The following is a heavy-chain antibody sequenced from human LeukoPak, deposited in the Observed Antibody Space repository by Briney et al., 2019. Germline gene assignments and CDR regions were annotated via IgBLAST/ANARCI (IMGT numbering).Heavy chain of an antibody. Sequence: SETLSLTCTVSGGSISSYYWSWIRQPAGKGLEWIGRIYTSGSTNYNPSLKSRVTISVDTSKNQFSLKLSSVTAADTAVYYCARLRSSSPRYYYYYYMDVWGKGTTVTVSS. D-gene: IGHD6-6*01. V-gene: IGHV4-4*07. CDR1: GGSISSYY. CDR3: ARLRSSSPRYYYYYYMDV. CDR2: IYTSGST. J-gene: IGHJ6*03.